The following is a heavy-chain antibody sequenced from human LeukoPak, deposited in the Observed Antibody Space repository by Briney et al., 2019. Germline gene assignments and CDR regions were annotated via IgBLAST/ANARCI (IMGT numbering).Heavy chain of an antibody. D-gene: IGHD6-19*01. CDR1: GGSISSSSYY. Sequence: SETLSLTCAVSGGSISSSSYYWGWIRQPPGKGLEWIGSIYYSGSTYYNPCVKCRVTISVDTSNNQFSLKLSSVTAADTAVYYCVRSYSSGWYEAFDIWGQGTMVTVSS. V-gene: IGHV4-39*01. CDR3: VRSYSSGWYEAFDI. CDR2: IYYSGST. J-gene: IGHJ3*02.